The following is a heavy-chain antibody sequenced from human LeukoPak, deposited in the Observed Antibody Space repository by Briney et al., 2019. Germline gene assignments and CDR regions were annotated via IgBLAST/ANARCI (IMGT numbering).Heavy chain of an antibody. CDR3: ARSSGSGSIYYYGMDV. CDR1: GGSISSYY. J-gene: IGHJ6*02. CDR2: IYYRGNT. Sequence: PSETLSLTCNVSGGSISSYYWSWIRRSPEKGQRWIGYIYYRGNTNYNPSLKSRVTISVDTSKNQFSLKLNSVTAADTAVYLCARSSGSGSIYYYGMDVWGQGTTVTVSS. V-gene: IGHV4-59*01. D-gene: IGHD3-10*01.